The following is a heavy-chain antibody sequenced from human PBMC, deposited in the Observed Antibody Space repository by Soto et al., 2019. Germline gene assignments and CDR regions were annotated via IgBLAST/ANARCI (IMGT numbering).Heavy chain of an antibody. CDR2: INPNSGGT. D-gene: IGHD2-2*01. J-gene: IGHJ6*03. V-gene: IGHV1-2*04. CDR1: GYTFTGYY. Sequence: GASVKASCKASGYTFTGYYMHWVRQAPGQGLEWMGWINPNSGGTNYAQKFQGWVTMTRDTSISTAYMELSRLRSDDTAVYYCARGAKDIVVVPAAMLKDYYYYYMDVWGKGTTVTVSS. CDR3: ARGAKDIVVVPAAMLKDYYYYYMDV.